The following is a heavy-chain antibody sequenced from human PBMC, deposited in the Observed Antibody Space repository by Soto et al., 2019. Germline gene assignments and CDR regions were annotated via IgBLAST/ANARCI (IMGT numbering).Heavy chain of an antibody. J-gene: IGHJ5*02. V-gene: IGHV3-33*01. Sequence: QVQLVESGGGVVQPGRSLRLSCAASGFTFSSYGMHWVRQAPGKGLEWVAVIWYDGSNKYYADSVKGRFTISRDNSKNTLYLQMNSLRAEDTAVYYCARFGDYEVRWCDPWGQGTLVTVSS. CDR2: IWYDGSNK. D-gene: IGHD4-17*01. CDR3: ARFGDYEVRWCDP. CDR1: GFTFSSYG.